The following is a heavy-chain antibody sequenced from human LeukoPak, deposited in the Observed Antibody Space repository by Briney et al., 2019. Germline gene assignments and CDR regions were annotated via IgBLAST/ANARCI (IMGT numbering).Heavy chain of an antibody. V-gene: IGHV3-48*04. CDR3: ARSGGSYIDY. J-gene: IGHJ4*02. D-gene: IGHD1-26*01. CDR1: GFTFSTYA. Sequence: PGGSLRLSCAASGFTFSTYAMNWVRQAPGKGLEWVSYISSSSNTIYYADSVKGRFTISRDNAKNSLSLQMNSLRAEDTAVYYCARSGGSYIDYWGQGTLVTVSS. CDR2: ISSSSNTI.